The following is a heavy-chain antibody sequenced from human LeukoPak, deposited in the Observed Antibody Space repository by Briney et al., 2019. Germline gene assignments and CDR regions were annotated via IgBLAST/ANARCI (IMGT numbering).Heavy chain of an antibody. CDR3: TTDVGLDYFWGSYDAFDI. Sequence: GGSLRLSCAASGFTFSNAGMSWVRQAPGKGLEWVGRIKSKTDGGATDYDAPVKGRFTISRDDSKNTLYLQMNSMKTEDTAVYYCTTDVGLDYFWGSYDAFDIWGQGTMVTVSS. CDR2: IKSKTDGGAT. V-gene: IGHV3-15*01. J-gene: IGHJ3*02. D-gene: IGHD3-16*01. CDR1: GFTFSNAG.